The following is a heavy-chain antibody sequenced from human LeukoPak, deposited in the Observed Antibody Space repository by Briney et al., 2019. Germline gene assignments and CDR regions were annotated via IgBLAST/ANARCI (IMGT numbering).Heavy chain of an antibody. J-gene: IGHJ4*02. V-gene: IGHV4-34*01. CDR3: ARSVAGPMAFDY. CDR1: GGSFSGYY. D-gene: IGHD6-19*01. Sequence: KPSETLSLTCAVYGGSFSGYYWSWIRQPPGKGLEWIGEINHSGSTNYDPSLKSRVTISVDTSKNQFSLKLSSVTAAGTAVYYCARSVAGPMAFDYWGQGTLVTVSS. CDR2: INHSGST.